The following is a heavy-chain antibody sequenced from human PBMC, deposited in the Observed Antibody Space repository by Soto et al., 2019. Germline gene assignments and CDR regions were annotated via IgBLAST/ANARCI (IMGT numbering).Heavy chain of an antibody. V-gene: IGHV1-46*01. CDR2: IDPSGGIT. J-gene: IGHJ4*02. D-gene: IGHD3-22*01. CDR3: ARDAIGHDNYETIGYYFDH. Sequence: QVQLSQFGAEVKKPGASVKVSCKASGYSFTNFHIHWVRQAPGQGLEWMGMIDPSGGITRDAQRLQGRITMTRDASTSTVYMELRSLTSADTAVYYCARDAIGHDNYETIGYYFDHWGQRTLVTVSS. CDR1: GYSFTNFH.